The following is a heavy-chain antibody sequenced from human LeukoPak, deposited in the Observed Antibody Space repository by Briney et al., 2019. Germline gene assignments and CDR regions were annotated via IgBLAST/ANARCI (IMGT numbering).Heavy chain of an antibody. V-gene: IGHV3-53*01. CDR1: GFTVSSNY. D-gene: IGHD3-10*01. J-gene: IGHJ5*02. CDR2: IYSGGST. CDR3: ARMSGLTMVRGVIPGWFDP. Sequence: GGSLRLSCAASGFTVSSNYMSWVRQAPGKGLEWVSVIYSGGSTYYADSVKGRFTISRDNSKNTLYLRMNSLRAEDTAVYYCARMSGLTMVRGVIPGWFDPWGQGTLVTVSS.